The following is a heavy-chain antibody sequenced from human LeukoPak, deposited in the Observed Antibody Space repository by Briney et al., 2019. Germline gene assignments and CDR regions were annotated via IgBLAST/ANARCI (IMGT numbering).Heavy chain of an antibody. V-gene: IGHV3-23*01. CDR2: VINSGVST. Sequence: GGSLRLSCAASVFIFSTYARNWVRQAPGKGLEWISGVINSGVSTNYADSVKGRFTISRDNSKNMLYLQMNGLRAEDTAVYYCAKDWNPSPNWFGPWGQGTLVIVSS. J-gene: IGHJ5*02. CDR3: AKDWNPSPNWFGP. D-gene: IGHD1-1*01. CDR1: VFIFSTYA.